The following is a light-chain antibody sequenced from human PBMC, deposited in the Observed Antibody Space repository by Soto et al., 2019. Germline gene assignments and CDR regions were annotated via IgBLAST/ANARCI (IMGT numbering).Light chain of an antibody. J-gene: IGKJ1*01. Sequence: DIQLTQSPSSLSASVGDRVTITCQASQDISNHLNWYQQKPGKVPKLLIFHASNLESGVPSRFSGSGSGTEFTLTISSLQPDDFATYYCQQYNSYPWTFGQGTKVEI. CDR1: QDISNH. CDR2: HAS. V-gene: IGKV1-16*01. CDR3: QQYNSYPWT.